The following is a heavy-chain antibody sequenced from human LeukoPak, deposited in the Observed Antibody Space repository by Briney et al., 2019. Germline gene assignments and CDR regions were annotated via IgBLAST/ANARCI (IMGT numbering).Heavy chain of an antibody. Sequence: PSETLSLTCAVSGGSISSGGYSWRWIRQQPGKGLEWIGYIYHSGSTYYNPSLKSRVTISVDRSKNQFSLKLSSVTAADTAVYYCARGTPPVLFFDYWGQGTLVTVSS. CDR3: ARGTPPVLFFDY. J-gene: IGHJ4*02. D-gene: IGHD2-21*01. V-gene: IGHV4-30-2*01. CDR1: GGSISSGGYS. CDR2: IYHSGST.